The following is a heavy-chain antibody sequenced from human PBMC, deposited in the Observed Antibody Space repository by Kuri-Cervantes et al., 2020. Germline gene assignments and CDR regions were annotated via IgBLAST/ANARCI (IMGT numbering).Heavy chain of an antibody. CDR1: GFTFSSYA. CDR2: ISYDGSNK. CDR3: ARAGPGGYSYGTHLSDY. J-gene: IGHJ4*02. D-gene: IGHD5-18*01. V-gene: IGHV3-30-3*01. Sequence: GESLKISCAASGFTFSSYAMHWVRQAPGKGLEWVVVISYDGSNKYYADSVKGRFTISRDNSKNTLYLQMNSLRAEDTAVYYCARAGPGGYSYGTHLSDYWGQGTLVTVSS.